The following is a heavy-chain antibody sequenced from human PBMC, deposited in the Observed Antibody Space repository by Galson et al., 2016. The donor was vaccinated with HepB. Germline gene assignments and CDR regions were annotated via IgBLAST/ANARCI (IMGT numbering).Heavy chain of an antibody. CDR3: AREREGAAGYYYYGMDV. CDR1: GGTFGTYA. J-gene: IGHJ6*02. D-gene: IGHD1-26*01. V-gene: IGHV1-69*13. Sequence: SVKVSCKASGGTFGTYAISWVRQAPGQGLDWMGGIIPIYGTTHYAQKFQGRVTMTADESTNTAYMELSSLRSEDTAVSYCAREREGAAGYYYYGMDVWGQGTIVTVSS. CDR2: IIPIYGTT.